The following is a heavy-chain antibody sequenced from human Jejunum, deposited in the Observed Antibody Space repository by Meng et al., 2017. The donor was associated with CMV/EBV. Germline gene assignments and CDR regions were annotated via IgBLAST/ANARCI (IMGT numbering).Heavy chain of an antibody. CDR3: ARVHQQLVRGYFDS. CDR1: TFSTYS. Sequence: TFSTYSVSWVRQAPGQGVGWMGGIIPSLNIANYAQKFRSRVTITADNADKSTSTAYMELSSLRSEDTAVYYCARVHQQLVRGYFDSWGQGTLVTVSS. D-gene: IGHD6-13*01. J-gene: IGHJ4*02. CDR2: IIPSLNIA. V-gene: IGHV1-69*10.